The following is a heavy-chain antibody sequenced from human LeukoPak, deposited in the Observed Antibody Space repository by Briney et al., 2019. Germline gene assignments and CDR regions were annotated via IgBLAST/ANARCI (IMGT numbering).Heavy chain of an antibody. D-gene: IGHD6-19*01. J-gene: IGHJ6*02. CDR1: GYTFTSYG. CDR3: ARDRSGWYPGGMDV. CDR2: ISAYNGNT. Sequence: ASVKVSCKASGYTFTSYGISWVRRAPGQGLEWMGWISAYNGNTNYAQKLQGRGTMTTATSTSTAYLELRSLRSDDTAVYSCARDRSGWYPGGMDVWGQGTTVTVSS. V-gene: IGHV1-18*01.